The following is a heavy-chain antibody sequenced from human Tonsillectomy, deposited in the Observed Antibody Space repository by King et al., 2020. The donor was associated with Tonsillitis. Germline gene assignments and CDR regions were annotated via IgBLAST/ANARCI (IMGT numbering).Heavy chain of an antibody. CDR2: IYWDDDK. CDR3: IQRRWGYYYDSSVYYYGGLFDF. J-gene: IGHJ5*01. V-gene: IGHV2-5*02. Sequence: TLKESGPTLVKPTQTLTLTCTFSGFSLSTRGVGVGWIRQPPGKALEWLALIYWDDDKRYSPSLKSRLTITKDTSKNQVVLTMTNMDPVDTATYYCIQRRWGYYYDSSVYYYGGLFDFWGQGTLVTVSS. CDR1: GFSLSTRGVG. D-gene: IGHD3-22*01.